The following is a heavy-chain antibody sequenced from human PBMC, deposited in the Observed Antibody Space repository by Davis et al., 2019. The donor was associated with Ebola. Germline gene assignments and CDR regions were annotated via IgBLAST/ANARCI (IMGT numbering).Heavy chain of an antibody. CDR2: INHSGST. Sequence: SETLSLTCAVSGGSFSGYYWSWIRQPPGKGLEWIGEINHSGSTNYNPSLKSRVTISVDTSKNQFSLKLSSVTAADTAVYYCARGPSTVGIDPWGQGTLVSVSS. CDR3: ARGPSTVGIDP. CDR1: GGSFSGYY. J-gene: IGHJ5*02. D-gene: IGHD4-23*01. V-gene: IGHV4-34*01.